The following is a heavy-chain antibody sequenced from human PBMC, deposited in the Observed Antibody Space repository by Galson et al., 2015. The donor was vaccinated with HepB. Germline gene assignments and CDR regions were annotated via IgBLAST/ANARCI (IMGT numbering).Heavy chain of an antibody. CDR1: GFTFSSYE. V-gene: IGHV3-48*03. D-gene: IGHD3-10*01. Sequence: SLRLSCAASGFTFSSYEMNWVRQAPGKGLEWVSYVSSSGSSRYYVDPVQGRFTISRDNAKNSLYLQMNSLRVEDTAVYYCARDLGREYDITQYFGFGAFDIWGQGTMVIVSS. CDR3: ARDLGREYDITQYFGFGAFDI. CDR2: VSSSGSSR. J-gene: IGHJ3*02.